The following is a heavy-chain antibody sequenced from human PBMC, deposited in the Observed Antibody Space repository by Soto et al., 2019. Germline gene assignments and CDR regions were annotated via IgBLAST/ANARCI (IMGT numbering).Heavy chain of an antibody. CDR1: GFTFSSYA. Sequence: GSLRLSCAASGFTFSSYAMHWVRQAPGKGLEWVAVISYDGSNKYCADSVKGRFTISRDNSKNTLYLQMNSLRAEDTAVYYCARNASGVAIFGEASKTPADLDFWGQGTLVTVSS. CDR3: ARNASGVAIFGEASKTPADLDF. D-gene: IGHD3-3*01. CDR2: ISYDGSNK. V-gene: IGHV3-30-3*01. J-gene: IGHJ4*02.